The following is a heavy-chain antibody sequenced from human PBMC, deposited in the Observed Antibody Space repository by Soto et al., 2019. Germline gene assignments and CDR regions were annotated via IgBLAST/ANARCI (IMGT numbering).Heavy chain of an antibody. J-gene: IGHJ4*02. Sequence: SLRLSCAASGFTFSSYGMHWVRQAPGKGLEWVAVISYDGSNKYYADSVKGRFTTSRDNSKNTLYLQMNSLRAEDTAVYYCAKVIDSYDSSGYYPQLDYWGQGTLVTVSS. CDR2: ISYDGSNK. CDR1: GFTFSSYG. D-gene: IGHD3-22*01. CDR3: AKVIDSYDSSGYYPQLDY. V-gene: IGHV3-30*18.